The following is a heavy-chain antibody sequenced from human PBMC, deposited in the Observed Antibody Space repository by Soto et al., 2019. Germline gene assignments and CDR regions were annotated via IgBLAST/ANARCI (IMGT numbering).Heavy chain of an antibody. D-gene: IGHD1-20*01. CDR2: ISGSGGST. CDR1: GFTFSSYA. V-gene: IGHV3-23*01. J-gene: IGHJ4*02. CDR3: AKDLDVKGINWNHGAYYFDY. Sequence: GGSLRLSCAASGFTFSSYAMSWVRQAPGKGLEWVSAISGSGGSTDYADSGKGRFTISRDNSKNTLYLQMNSLRAEDTAVYYCAKDLDVKGINWNHGAYYFDYWGQGTLVTVSS.